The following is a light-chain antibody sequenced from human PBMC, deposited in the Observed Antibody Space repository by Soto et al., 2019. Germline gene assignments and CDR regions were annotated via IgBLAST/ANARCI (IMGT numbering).Light chain of an antibody. CDR1: QGVSSS. V-gene: IGKV1-9*01. Sequence: IQLTQSPPSLSASVGDRVTITCRASQGVSSSLAWYHQQPGKAPKLLIYAATTLQSGVPSRFSGSGSGTDFTLTINSLQPEDFATYYCQQFSTYPFTFGPGTTVDVK. J-gene: IGKJ3*01. CDR2: AAT. CDR3: QQFSTYPFT.